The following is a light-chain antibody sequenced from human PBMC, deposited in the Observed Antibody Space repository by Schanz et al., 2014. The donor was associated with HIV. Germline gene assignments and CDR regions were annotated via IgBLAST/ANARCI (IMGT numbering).Light chain of an antibody. J-gene: IGLJ2*01. Sequence: QSALTQPPSASGSPGQSVTISCTGTSSTVGDYNWVSWHQQHPGRAPKVIIYEVTKRPSGVPDRFSGSIDRSSNSASLTISGLTTEDEAVYFCQSSDSDNSGVFGGGTKLTVL. CDR1: SSTVGDYNW. CDR2: EVT. V-gene: IGLV2-8*01. CDR3: QSSDSDNSGV.